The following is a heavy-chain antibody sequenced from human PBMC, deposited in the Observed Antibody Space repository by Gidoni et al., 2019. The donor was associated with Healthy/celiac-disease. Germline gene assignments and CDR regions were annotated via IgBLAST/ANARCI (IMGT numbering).Heavy chain of an antibody. Sequence: EVQLVESGGGLVKPGGSLRLSCAAYGFTFSSYSMNWVRQAPGKGLEWVSSISSSSSYLYYADSVKGRFTISRDNAKNSLYLQMNSLRAEDTAVYYCAREIHSYGAYWGQGTLVTVSA. CDR3: AREIHSYGAY. J-gene: IGHJ4*02. CDR2: ISSSSSYL. D-gene: IGHD5-18*01. CDR1: GFTFSSYS. V-gene: IGHV3-21*01.